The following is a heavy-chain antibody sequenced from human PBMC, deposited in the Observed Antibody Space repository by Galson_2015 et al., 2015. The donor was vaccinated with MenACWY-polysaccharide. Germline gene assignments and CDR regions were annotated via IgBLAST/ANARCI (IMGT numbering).Heavy chain of an antibody. D-gene: IGHD2-2*01. J-gene: IGHJ4*02. Sequence: SLRLSCAASGFTFRSYWMSWVRQAPGKGLEWVADIKEDGSEKYYVDSVKGRFTISRDNAKKSLYLQMNSLRAEDTAIYYCATNRGYDTFDHWGQGALVIVSS. CDR3: ATNRGYDTFDH. V-gene: IGHV3-7*03. CDR2: IKEDGSEK. CDR1: GFTFRSYW.